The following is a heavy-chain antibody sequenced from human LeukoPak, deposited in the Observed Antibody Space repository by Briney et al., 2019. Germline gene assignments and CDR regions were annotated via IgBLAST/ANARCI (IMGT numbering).Heavy chain of an antibody. J-gene: IGHJ5*02. V-gene: IGHV4-59*12. Sequence: SETLSLTCSVSGGSISSYYWSWIRQPPGKGLEWIGYIYHSGSTYYNPSLKRRVTISVDRSKNQFSLKLSSVTAADTAVYYCARDAWQEGWFDPWGQGTLVTVSS. CDR3: ARDAWQEGWFDP. CDR2: IYHSGST. CDR1: GGSISSYY.